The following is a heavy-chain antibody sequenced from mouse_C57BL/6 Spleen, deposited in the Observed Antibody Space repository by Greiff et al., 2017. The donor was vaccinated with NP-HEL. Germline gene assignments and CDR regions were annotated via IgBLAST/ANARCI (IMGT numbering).Heavy chain of an antibody. CDR1: GFTFNTYA. J-gene: IGHJ3*01. CDR2: IRSKSSNYAT. CDR3: VREDYYGSGTWFAY. Sequence: EVQLVESGGGLVQPKGSLKLSCAASGFTFNTYAMHWVRQAPGKGLEWVAGIRSKSSNYATYYADSVKDRFTISRDDSQSMLYLQMNNLKTEDTAMYYCVREDYYGSGTWFAYWGQGTLVTVSA. V-gene: IGHV10-3*01. D-gene: IGHD1-1*01.